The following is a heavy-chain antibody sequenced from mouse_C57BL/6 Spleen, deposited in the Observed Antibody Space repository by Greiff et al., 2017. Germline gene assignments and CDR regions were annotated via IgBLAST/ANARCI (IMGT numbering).Heavy chain of an antibody. CDR3: ARSDLRDY. Sequence: QVQLQQPGAELVMPGASVKLSCKASGYTFTRYWLHWVKQRPGQGLEWIGEFDPSDSYTNYTQTFKGKSTFTVDKSSSTAYMQLRSLTSADSAVYYCARSDLRDYSGQGTLVTVSA. CDR1: GYTFTRYW. D-gene: IGHD5-1*01. J-gene: IGHJ3*01. V-gene: IGHV1-69*01. CDR2: FDPSDSYT.